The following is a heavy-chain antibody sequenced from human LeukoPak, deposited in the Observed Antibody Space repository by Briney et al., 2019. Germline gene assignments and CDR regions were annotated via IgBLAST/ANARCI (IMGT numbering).Heavy chain of an antibody. D-gene: IGHD2-15*01. J-gene: IGHJ4*02. Sequence: VGSLRLSCTASGFTFSNYAMSWVRQAPGRGLEWVSTISGSDGSTYYADSVKGRFTISRDNSKNTLYLQMNSLRVEDTAIYYCAKGRGYRTGGSCYSDYWGQGTLVTVSS. CDR3: AKGRGYRTGGSCYSDY. V-gene: IGHV3-23*01. CDR2: ISGSDGST. CDR1: GFTFSNYA.